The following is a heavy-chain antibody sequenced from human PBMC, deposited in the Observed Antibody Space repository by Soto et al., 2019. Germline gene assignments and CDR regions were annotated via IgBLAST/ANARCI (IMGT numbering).Heavy chain of an antibody. V-gene: IGHV1-69*13. CDR1: GGTFSSYA. CDR3: ARVPEPGLFDVFDF. D-gene: IGHD2-21*01. CDR2: IIPIFGTA. J-gene: IGHJ3*01. Sequence: SVKVSCKASGGTFSSYAISWVRQAPGQGLEWMGGIIPIFGTANYAQKFQGRVTITADESTSTAYMELSSLRSEDTAVYYCARVPEPGLFDVFDFWGKGTMVTVSS.